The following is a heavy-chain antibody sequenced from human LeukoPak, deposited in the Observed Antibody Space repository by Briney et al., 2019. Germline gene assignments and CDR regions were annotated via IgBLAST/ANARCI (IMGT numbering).Heavy chain of an antibody. V-gene: IGHV4-34*01. CDR1: GGSFSGYY. D-gene: IGHD5-24*01. CDR3: ARHRSDGSYPLDS. CDR2: INHSGST. J-gene: IGHJ4*02. Sequence: SETLSLTCAVYGGSFSGYYWSWLRQPPGKGLEWIGEINHSGSTNYNPSLESRVTISVDTSKNQFSLKVTSVTAADTAVYYCARHRSDGSYPLDSWGQGALVTVSS.